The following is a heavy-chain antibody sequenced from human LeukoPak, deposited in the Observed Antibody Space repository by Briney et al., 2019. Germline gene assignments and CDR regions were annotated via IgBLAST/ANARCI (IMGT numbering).Heavy chain of an antibody. CDR3: ARGPSGYCSSTSCYYYYGMDV. J-gene: IGHJ6*02. D-gene: IGHD2-2*01. CDR2: INHSGST. V-gene: IGHV4-34*01. Sequence: ASETLSLTCAVYGGSFSGYYWSWIRQPPGKGLEWIGEINHSGSTNYNPSLKSRVTISVDTSKNQFSLKLSSVTAADTAVYYCARGPSGYCSSTSCYYYYGMDVWGQGTTVTVSS. CDR1: GGSFSGYY.